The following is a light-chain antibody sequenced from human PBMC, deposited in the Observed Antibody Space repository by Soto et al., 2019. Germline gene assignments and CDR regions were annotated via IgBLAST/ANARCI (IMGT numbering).Light chain of an antibody. CDR2: EGS. CDR3: PQYNTYSRT. Sequence: DIHMTQSPSTLSASVGDRVTITCRASQSINTWLSWYQQKPGEAPRLLIDEGSTSERGVPSRFSGSGSGTEFTLTISSLEPDHFATFYCPQYNTYSRTFGEGTKVEVK. J-gene: IGKJ1*01. V-gene: IGKV1-5*03. CDR1: QSINTW.